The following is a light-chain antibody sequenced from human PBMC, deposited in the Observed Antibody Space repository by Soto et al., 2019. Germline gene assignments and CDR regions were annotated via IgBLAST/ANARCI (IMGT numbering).Light chain of an antibody. CDR3: QQYNNWPT. CDR2: DAT. CDR1: QSVRSN. Sequence: IVMTQFQATLPVFPGERATLSFRASQSVRSNLDWYQQKPGQAPRLLIYDATTRATGIPARFNGSGSGTEFTLSISSLQSEDIAVYYCQQYNNWPTFGQGTKVDIK. J-gene: IGKJ1*01. V-gene: IGKV3-15*01.